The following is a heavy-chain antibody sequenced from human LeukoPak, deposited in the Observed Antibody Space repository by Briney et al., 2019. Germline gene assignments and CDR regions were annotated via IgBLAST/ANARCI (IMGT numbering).Heavy chain of an antibody. CDR2: IRGRGTYA. D-gene: IGHD4-17*01. Sequence: HSGGSLRVSCIASEFTFASYAMTWVRLTPGKGLEWVSSIRGRGTYANYADSVRGRFTISRDNSKNTLYLQMNNLRAEDTAVYYCGRDPNGDYVGAFEFWGQGTLVTVSS. CDR3: GRDPNGDYVGAFEF. J-gene: IGHJ3*01. CDR1: EFTFASYA. V-gene: IGHV3-23*01.